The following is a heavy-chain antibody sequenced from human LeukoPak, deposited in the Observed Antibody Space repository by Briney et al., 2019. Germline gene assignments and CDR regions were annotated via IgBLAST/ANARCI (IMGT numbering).Heavy chain of an antibody. CDR2: ISYDGSNK. V-gene: IGHV3-30-3*01. D-gene: IGHD3-22*01. J-gene: IGHJ4*02. CDR1: GFTFSSYA. CDR3: ANTYDSSGYYSDY. Sequence: GGSLRLSCAASGFTFSSYAMHWVRQAPGKGLEWVAVISYDGSNKYYADSVKGRFTISRDNSKNTLYLQMNSLRAEDTAVYYCANTYDSSGYYSDYWGQGTLVTVSS.